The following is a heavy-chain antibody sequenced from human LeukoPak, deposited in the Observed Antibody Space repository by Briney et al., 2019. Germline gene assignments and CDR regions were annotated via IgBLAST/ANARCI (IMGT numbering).Heavy chain of an antibody. Sequence: GASVTVSCKASGYTFTSYGISWVRQAPGQGLEWMGWISAYNGNTNYAQKLQGRVTMTTDTSTSTAYMELRSLRSDDTAVYYCARGITIFGVVTPFDYWGQGTLVTVSS. V-gene: IGHV1-18*01. J-gene: IGHJ4*02. D-gene: IGHD3-3*01. CDR1: GYTFTSYG. CDR3: ARGITIFGVVTPFDY. CDR2: ISAYNGNT.